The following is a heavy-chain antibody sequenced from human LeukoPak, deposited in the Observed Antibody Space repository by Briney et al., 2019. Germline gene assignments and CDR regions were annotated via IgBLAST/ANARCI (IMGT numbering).Heavy chain of an antibody. D-gene: IGHD6-13*01. V-gene: IGHV4-31*03. Sequence: KPSETLSLTCTVSGGSISSGGYSWSWIRQHPGKGLEWIGYIYYSGSTYYNPSLKSRVTISVDTSKNQFSLKLSSVTAADTAVYYCAREAAAAGTGALDIWGQGTMVTVSS. CDR1: GGSISSGGYS. CDR2: IYYSGST. CDR3: AREAAAAGTGALDI. J-gene: IGHJ3*02.